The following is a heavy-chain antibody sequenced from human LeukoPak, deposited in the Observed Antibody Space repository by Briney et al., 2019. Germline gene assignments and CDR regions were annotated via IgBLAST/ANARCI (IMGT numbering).Heavy chain of an antibody. CDR3: ARDLGRSGWYYFDY. J-gene: IGHJ4*02. Sequence: GGSLRLSCAASGFTFSSYGMHWVRQAPGKGLEWVAVIWYDGSNKYYADSVKGRFTISRDNSKNTLYLQMNSLRAEDTAVYYCARDLGRSGWYYFDYWGQGTLVTVSS. CDR2: IWYDGSNK. D-gene: IGHD6-19*01. V-gene: IGHV3-33*01. CDR1: GFTFSSYG.